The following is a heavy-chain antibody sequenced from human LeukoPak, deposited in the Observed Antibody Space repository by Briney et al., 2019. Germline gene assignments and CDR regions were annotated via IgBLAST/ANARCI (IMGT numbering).Heavy chain of an antibody. Sequence: PGGSLRLSCTASGFTFSNYAMSWVRQAPGKGLEWVSAISDDGRTIYYADSVKGRFTISRDNAKNSLYLQMNSLRDEDTAVYYCARGHCGGDCFFPVDYWGQGTLVTVSS. D-gene: IGHD2-21*02. V-gene: IGHV3-23*01. J-gene: IGHJ4*02. CDR2: ISDDGRTI. CDR3: ARGHCGGDCFFPVDY. CDR1: GFTFSNYA.